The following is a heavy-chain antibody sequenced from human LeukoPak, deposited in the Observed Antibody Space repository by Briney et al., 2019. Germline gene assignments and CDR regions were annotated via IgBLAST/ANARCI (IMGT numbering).Heavy chain of an antibody. CDR2: VHYTGST. J-gene: IGHJ4*02. V-gene: IGHV4-59*11. CDR3: ARLEQYYDFWSGSLYYFDY. D-gene: IGHD3-3*01. CDR1: GGSISSHF. Sequence: SETLSLTCTVSGGSISSHFWSWIRQAPGKGLEWIAYVHYTGSTNYNPSLKSRVTISMDTSKNQFSLRLRSVTAADTAVYYCARLEQYYDFWSGSLYYFDYWGQGTLVTVSS.